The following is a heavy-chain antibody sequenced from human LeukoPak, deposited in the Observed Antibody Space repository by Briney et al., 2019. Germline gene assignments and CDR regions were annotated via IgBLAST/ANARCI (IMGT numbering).Heavy chain of an antibody. Sequence: GASVKVSCKVSGYTFTSYYMHWVRQAPGQGLEWMGWINPNSGGTNYAQKFQGRVTMTRDTSISTAYMELSRLRSDDTAVYYCARDLSTVTNYYYYYYGMDVWGQGTTVTVSS. V-gene: IGHV1-2*02. CDR2: INPNSGGT. J-gene: IGHJ6*02. D-gene: IGHD4-11*01. CDR1: GYTFTSYY. CDR3: ARDLSTVTNYYYYYYGMDV.